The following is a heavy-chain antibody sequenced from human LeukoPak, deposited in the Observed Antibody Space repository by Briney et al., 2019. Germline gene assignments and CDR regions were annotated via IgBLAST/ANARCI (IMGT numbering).Heavy chain of an antibody. Sequence: PSETLSLTCAVYGGSFSGYYWSWIRQPPGKGLEWIGEINHSGSTNYNPSLKSRVTISVDTSKNQLSLKLSSVTAADTAVYYCARWSGYCSSTSCYRWGQGTLVTVSS. D-gene: IGHD2-2*01. CDR3: ARWSGYCSSTSCYR. CDR1: GGSFSGYY. CDR2: INHSGST. J-gene: IGHJ5*02. V-gene: IGHV4-34*01.